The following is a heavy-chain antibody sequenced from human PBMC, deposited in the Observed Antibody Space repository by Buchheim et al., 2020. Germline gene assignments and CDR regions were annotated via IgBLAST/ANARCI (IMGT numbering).Heavy chain of an antibody. CDR2: ISGAGRNA. J-gene: IGHJ4*02. CDR1: GFTFSSYA. Sequence: EVQLLESGGGLVQPGGSLKLSCAASGFTFSSYAMAWVRQAPGKGLEWVSTISGAGRNAYDADSVKGRFTVSRDNSKNTVYLQMNSLRVDDTAVYYCAKHSDWYKYYFDFWGQGTL. D-gene: IGHD6-19*01. CDR3: AKHSDWYKYYFDF. V-gene: IGHV3-23*01.